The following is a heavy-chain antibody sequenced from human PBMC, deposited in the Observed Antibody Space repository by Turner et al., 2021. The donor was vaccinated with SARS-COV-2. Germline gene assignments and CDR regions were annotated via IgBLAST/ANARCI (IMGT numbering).Heavy chain of an antibody. CDR1: GFTFSAYS. J-gene: IGHJ4*01. Sequence: VQLVASGGVLVQPGESLRRSCAASGFTFSAYSMAWVRKEPGMGLELVATIGYPGGDTYYFDSGNGLFTVSRDKNSLYLQMISLRADVTAIDYCVRAAPRNCARQTGALFDSWGHGTLVTVSS. CDR2: IGYPGGDT. CDR3: VRAAPRNCARQTGALFDS. D-gene: IGHD6-6*01. V-gene: IGHV3-7*03.